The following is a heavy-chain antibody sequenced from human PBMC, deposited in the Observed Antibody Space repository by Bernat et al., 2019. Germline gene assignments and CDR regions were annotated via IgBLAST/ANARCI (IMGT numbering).Heavy chain of an antibody. CDR1: GFTFSSYG. CDR2: ISYDGSNK. Sequence: QVQLVESGGGVVQPGRSLRLSCAASGFTFSSYGMHWVRQAPGKGLEWVAVISYDGSNKYYADSVKGRFTISRDNSKNTLYLQMNSLRAEDTAVYYCAKGVYRSGGSCYGSYYYGMDVWGQGTTVTVSS. J-gene: IGHJ6*02. V-gene: IGHV3-30*18. CDR3: AKGVYRSGGSCYGSYYYGMDV. D-gene: IGHD2-15*01.